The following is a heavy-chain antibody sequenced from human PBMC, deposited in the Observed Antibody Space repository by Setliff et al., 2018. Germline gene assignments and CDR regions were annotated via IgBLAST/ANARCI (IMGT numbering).Heavy chain of an antibody. CDR2: IYIGGSA. Sequence: PSETLSLTCTVSGGSTSSYYWSWIRQPAGKGLEWIGHIYIGGSANYNPSLKSRVTMSIDTSKNQFSLKLNSVTAADMAVYYCAREQWLDPPGYYYMDVWAKGTTVTV. CDR1: GGSTSSYY. CDR3: AREQWLDPPGYYYMDV. V-gene: IGHV4-4*07. D-gene: IGHD6-19*01. J-gene: IGHJ6*03.